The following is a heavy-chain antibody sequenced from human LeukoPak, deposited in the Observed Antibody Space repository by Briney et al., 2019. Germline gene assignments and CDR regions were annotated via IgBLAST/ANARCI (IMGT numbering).Heavy chain of an antibody. CDR2: IYYSGST. V-gene: IGHV4-31*03. CDR3: ARDNSYGRNWFDP. CDR1: GGSISSGGYY. Sequence: PSETLSLTCTVSGGSISSGGYYWSWIRQHPGKGLEWIGYIYYSGSTYYSPSLKSRVTISVDTSKNQFSLKLSSVTAADTAVYYCARDNSYGRNWFDPWGQGTLVTVPS. D-gene: IGHD5-18*01. J-gene: IGHJ5*02.